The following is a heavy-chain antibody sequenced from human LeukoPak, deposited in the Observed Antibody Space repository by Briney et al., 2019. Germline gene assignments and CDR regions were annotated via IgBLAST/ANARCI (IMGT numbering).Heavy chain of an antibody. CDR1: GYTFTGYY. Sequence: ASVKVSCKASGYTFTGYYMHWVRQAPGQGLEWMGWINPNSGGTNYAQKFQGRVTMTRDTSISTAYMELSRLRSDDTAVYYRARLASGSYYSAYNWFDPWGQGTLVTVSS. CDR2: INPNSGGT. V-gene: IGHV1-2*02. D-gene: IGHD1-26*01. J-gene: IGHJ5*02. CDR3: ARLASGSYYSAYNWFDP.